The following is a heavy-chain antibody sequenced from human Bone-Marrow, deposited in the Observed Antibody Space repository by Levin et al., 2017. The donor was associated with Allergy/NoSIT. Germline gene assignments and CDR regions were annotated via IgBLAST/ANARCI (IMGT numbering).Heavy chain of an antibody. CDR1: GFMFSDYY. CDR3: ARDNLSGLPPRAFDV. CDR2: ISSNGYAI. J-gene: IGHJ3*01. V-gene: IGHV3-11*01. D-gene: IGHD1-14*01. Sequence: PGGSLRLSCAASGFMFSDYYMSWIRQAPGKGLEWISYISSNGYAIYNADSVKGRFTISRDNAKNSLYLQMNSLRAEDTALYFCARDNLSGLPPRAFDVWGQGTMVTVSS.